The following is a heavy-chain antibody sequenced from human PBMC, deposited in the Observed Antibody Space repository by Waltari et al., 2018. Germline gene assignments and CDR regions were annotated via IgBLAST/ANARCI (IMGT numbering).Heavy chain of an antibody. V-gene: IGHV1-46*01. J-gene: IGHJ4*02. Sequence: QVQLVQSGAEVKKPGASVNVSCKASGYTFANFYIHWVRQAPGHGLGWMGKINPNGGSAGYAQRFKGRIIMTTDTSTGTVYMELNSLTSNDTAVYFCARVPPGPYYFDYWGQGTLVTVSS. CDR1: GYTFANFY. CDR2: INPNGGSA. CDR3: ARVPPGPYYFDY.